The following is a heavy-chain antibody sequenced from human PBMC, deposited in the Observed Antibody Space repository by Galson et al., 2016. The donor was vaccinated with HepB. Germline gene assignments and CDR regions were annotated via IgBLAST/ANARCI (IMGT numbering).Heavy chain of an antibody. CDR1: GGSISSGGFS. CDR3: ARGPHSSSPYYYYAMDV. Sequence: TLSLTCAVSGGSISSGGFSWNWIRQHPGKGLEWIGYIYYSGSTYYNPSLKSRVTISLGPSKNQFSLKLNSLTAADTAVYFCARGPHSSSPYYYYAMDVWGLGTPVTVSS. D-gene: IGHD6-13*01. CDR2: IYYSGST. J-gene: IGHJ6*02. V-gene: IGHV4-31*11.